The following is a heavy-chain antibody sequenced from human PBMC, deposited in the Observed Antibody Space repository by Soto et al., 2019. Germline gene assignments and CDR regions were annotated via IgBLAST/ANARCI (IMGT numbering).Heavy chain of an antibody. CDR3: ARGTHYYDSSGYHDAFDI. Sequence: QVQLQQSGPGLVKPSQTLSLTCAISGDSVSSYSAAWNWIRQSPSRGLEWLGRTYYRSKWYNDYAVSVKSRITINPDTSKNQFSLQLNSVTPEDTAVYYCARGTHYYDSSGYHDAFDIWGQGTMVTVSS. CDR2: TYYRSKWYN. CDR1: GDSVSSYSAA. J-gene: IGHJ3*02. D-gene: IGHD3-22*01. V-gene: IGHV6-1*01.